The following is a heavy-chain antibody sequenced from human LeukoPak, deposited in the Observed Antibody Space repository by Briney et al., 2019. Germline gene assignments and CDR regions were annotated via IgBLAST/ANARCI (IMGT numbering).Heavy chain of an antibody. CDR2: INGDGSST. V-gene: IGHV3-74*01. CDR1: GFTFSSYW. J-gene: IGHJ4*02. Sequence: GGSLRLSCAASGFTFSSYWMHWVRHAPGKGLVWVSRINGDGSSTSYADSVKGRFTISRDNAKNTLSLQMNSLRAEDTAVYYCVRDPPEREELFDYWGQGILVTVSS. CDR3: VRDPPEREELFDY. D-gene: IGHD1-26*01.